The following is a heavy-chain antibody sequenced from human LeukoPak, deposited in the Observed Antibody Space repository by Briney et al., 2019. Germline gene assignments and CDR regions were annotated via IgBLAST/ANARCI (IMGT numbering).Heavy chain of an antibody. J-gene: IGHJ5*02. V-gene: IGHV4-4*07. Sequence: SETLSLTCSVSSGSMSSYHWSWIRQSAGKGREWIGRIYSSGSTIYNPSLKSRVTMSLDTSKNQFSLKLSSVTAADTAVYYCASYSSGSLLSWGQRTLVTVSS. CDR3: ASYSSGSLLS. CDR2: IYSSGST. CDR1: SGSMSSYH. D-gene: IGHD3-22*01.